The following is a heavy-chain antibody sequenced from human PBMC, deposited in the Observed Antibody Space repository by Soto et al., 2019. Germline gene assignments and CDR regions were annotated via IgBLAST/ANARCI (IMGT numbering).Heavy chain of an antibody. D-gene: IGHD3-16*01. CDR1: GYTFIRYG. V-gene: IGHV1-18*01. CDR2: ISAYNDYT. J-gene: IGHJ6*02. CDR3: ARGGYYDTAWGKLSRYCLDV. Sequence: QVQLVQSAAEVKKPGASVKVSCKASGYTFIRYGITWVRQAPGQGLEWMGWISAYNDYTIYAQKLQGRVTMTTDTTTKTGVMELRSLKSDDTSVHYCARGGYYDTAWGKLSRYCLDVWGQGTSVTVSS.